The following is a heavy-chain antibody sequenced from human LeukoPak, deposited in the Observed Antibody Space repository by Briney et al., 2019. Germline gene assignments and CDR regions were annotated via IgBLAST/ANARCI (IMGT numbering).Heavy chain of an antibody. CDR2: IRGKVHSYAT. D-gene: IGHD4-11*01. CDR3: ASSLQYGYYYYMDV. CDR1: GFSFSGSA. V-gene: IGHV3-73*01. Sequence: PGGSLRLSCAASGFSFSGSAMHWVRQASGKGLEWVGRIRGKVHSYATAYAASVKGRFTISRDDSKNTAYQQMNSLKTEDTAVYYCASSLQYGYYYYMDVWGKGTTVTVSS. J-gene: IGHJ6*03.